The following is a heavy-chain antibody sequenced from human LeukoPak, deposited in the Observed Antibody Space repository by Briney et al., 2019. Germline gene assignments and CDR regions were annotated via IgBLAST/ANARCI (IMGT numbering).Heavy chain of an antibody. Sequence: GGSLRLSCAASGFTFSSYSMNWVRQAPGKGLEWVSYISSSSSTIYYADSVKGRFTISRDNAKNSLYLQMNSLRAEDTAVYYCTRDEGLVAGIWRAYDIWGQGTMVTVSS. CDR2: ISSSSSTI. CDR1: GFTFSSYS. V-gene: IGHV3-48*04. CDR3: TRDEGLVAGIWRAYDI. J-gene: IGHJ3*02. D-gene: IGHD6-19*01.